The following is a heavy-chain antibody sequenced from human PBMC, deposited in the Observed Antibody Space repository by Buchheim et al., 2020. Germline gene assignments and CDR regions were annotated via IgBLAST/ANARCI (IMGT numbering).Heavy chain of an antibody. V-gene: IGHV3-33*08. D-gene: IGHD6-19*01. CDR3: ARDGGIAVAGTIYYYYGMDV. Sequence: VQLVESGGGLVKPGGSLTLSCAASGFSFESYSMNWVRVRQASGKGLEWVAVIWYDGSNKYYADSVKGRFTISRDNSKNTLYLQMNSLRAEDTAVYYCARDGGIAVAGTIYYYYGMDVWGQGTT. CDR2: IWYDGSNK. J-gene: IGHJ6*02. CDR1: GFSFESYS.